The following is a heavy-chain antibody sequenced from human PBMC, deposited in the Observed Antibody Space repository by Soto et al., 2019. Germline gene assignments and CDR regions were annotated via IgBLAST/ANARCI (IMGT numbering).Heavy chain of an antibody. V-gene: IGHV4-34*01. Sequence: QVQLQQWGAGLLKPSETLSLTCAVYGGSFSGYYWSWSRHPPGKGLEWIGEINHSGRTNYNASLKGRVTISVDASKSQFSLKLSSVSAADTAVYYCARAPVTMVRGVIIPYYFDYWGQGTLVIVSS. D-gene: IGHD3-10*01. CDR1: GGSFSGYY. CDR3: ARAPVTMVRGVIIPYYFDY. J-gene: IGHJ4*02. CDR2: INHSGRT.